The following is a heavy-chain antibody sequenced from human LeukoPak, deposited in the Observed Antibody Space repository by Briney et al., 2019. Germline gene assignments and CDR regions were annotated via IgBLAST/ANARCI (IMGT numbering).Heavy chain of an antibody. CDR1: GYTFTGYY. D-gene: IGHD5-12*01. Sequence: ASVKVSCKASGYTFTGYYMHWVRQAPGQGLEWMGWINPNSGGTDYAQKFQGRVTMTRDTTISTAYMELSRLRSDDTAIYYCVRRVGGYDTFDYWAQGTLVTVSS. J-gene: IGHJ4*02. V-gene: IGHV1-2*02. CDR3: VRRVGGYDTFDY. CDR2: INPNSGGT.